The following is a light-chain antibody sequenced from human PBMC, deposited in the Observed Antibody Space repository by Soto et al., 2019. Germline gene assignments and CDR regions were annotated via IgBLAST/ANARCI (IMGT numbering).Light chain of an antibody. V-gene: IGKV1-5*01. CDR1: QNINNY. J-gene: IGKJ1*01. CDR2: DAS. Sequence: DIQMTQSPSSLSASVGDTVTITCQASQNINNYLNXYQQKPGKAPKLLIYDASSLESGVPSRFSGSGSGTEFTLTIRSLQPDDFATYYCQQYNSYPWTFGQGTKVDI. CDR3: QQYNSYPWT.